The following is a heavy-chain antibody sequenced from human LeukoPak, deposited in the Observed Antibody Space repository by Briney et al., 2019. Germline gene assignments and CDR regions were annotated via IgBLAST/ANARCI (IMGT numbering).Heavy chain of an antibody. CDR2: ISVSGAST. CDR3: AKQSYGDYYFDY. V-gene: IGHV3-23*01. D-gene: IGHD4-17*01. Sequence: GXXRLSFAASGFAFSSYAMSWVRQAPGKGLEWVSTISVSGASTYYADSVKGRFTISRDNSKNTLYLQMNSLRAEDTAVYYCAKQSYGDYYFDYWGQGTLVTVSS. J-gene: IGHJ4*02. CDR1: GFAFSSYA.